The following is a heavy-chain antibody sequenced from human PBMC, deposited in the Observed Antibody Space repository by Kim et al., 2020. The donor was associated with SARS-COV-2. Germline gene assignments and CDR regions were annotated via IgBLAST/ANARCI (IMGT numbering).Heavy chain of an antibody. CDR3: ARVLAGMWFFDY. J-gene: IGHJ4*02. CDR2: ISRSSSYI. V-gene: IGHV3-21*01. Sequence: GGSLRLSCAASGFTFSSYSMNWVRQAPGKGLEWVSSISRSSSYIYYADSVKGRFTISRDNAKNSLYLQMNSLRAEDTAVYYCARVLAGMWFFDYWGQGTLVTVSS. D-gene: IGHD6-19*01. CDR1: GFTFSSYS.